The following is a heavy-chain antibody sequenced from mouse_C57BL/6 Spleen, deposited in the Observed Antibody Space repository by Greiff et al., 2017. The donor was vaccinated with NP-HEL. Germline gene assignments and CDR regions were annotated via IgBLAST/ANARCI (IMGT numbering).Heavy chain of an antibody. CDR1: GFSLTSYG. J-gene: IGHJ4*01. D-gene: IGHD2-4*01. Sequence: VKLQESGPGLVAPSQSLSITCTVSGFSLTSYGVHWVRQPPGKGLEWLVVIWSDGSTTYNSALKSRLSISKDNSKSQVFLKMNSLQTDDTAMYYCARQGDYDSYAMDYWGQGTSVTVSS. CDR3: ARQGDYDSYAMDY. CDR2: IWSDGST. V-gene: IGHV2-6-1*01.